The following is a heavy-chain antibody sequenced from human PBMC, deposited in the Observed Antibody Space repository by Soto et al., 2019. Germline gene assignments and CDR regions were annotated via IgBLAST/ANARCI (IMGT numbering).Heavy chain of an antibody. CDR1: GFTFSSYD. CDR3: ARGGYCSGGSCYGGAFDI. CDR2: IGTAGDT. D-gene: IGHD2-15*01. Sequence: GGSLRLSCAASGFTFSSYDMHWVRQATGKGLEWVSAIGTAGDTYYPGSVKGRFTISRENAKNSLYLQMNSLRAGDTAVYYCARGGYCSGGSCYGGAFDIWGQGTMVTVSS. V-gene: IGHV3-13*01. J-gene: IGHJ3*02.